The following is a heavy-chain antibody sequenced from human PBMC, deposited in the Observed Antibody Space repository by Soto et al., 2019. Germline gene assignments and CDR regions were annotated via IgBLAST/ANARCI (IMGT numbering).Heavy chain of an antibody. D-gene: IGHD5-18*01. J-gene: IGHJ4*02. CDR3: AKDRVTFDY. Sequence: PXVSLLLSFAASGFTFSSYAMSWVRQAPGKGLEWVSAISGSGGSTYYADSVKGRFTISRDNSKNTLYLQMNSLRAEDTAVYYCAKDRVTFDYWGQGTLVTVSS. CDR1: GFTFSSYA. CDR2: ISGSGGST. V-gene: IGHV3-23*01.